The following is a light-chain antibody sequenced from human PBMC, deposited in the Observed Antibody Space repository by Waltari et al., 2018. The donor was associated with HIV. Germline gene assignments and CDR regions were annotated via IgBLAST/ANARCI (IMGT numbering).Light chain of an antibody. CDR2: EVN. V-gene: IGLV2-14*01. CDR1: SSHVGGYNY. CDR3: SSFTYSTSLV. Sequence: QSALTQPASVSGSPGQSITISCTGTSSHVGGYNYISWYQHHPGTAPKLLIYEVNNRPSGVSDRFSGSKSGNTASLTISGLQAEDDADYYCSSFTYSTSLVFGGGTKVTVL. J-gene: IGLJ2*01.